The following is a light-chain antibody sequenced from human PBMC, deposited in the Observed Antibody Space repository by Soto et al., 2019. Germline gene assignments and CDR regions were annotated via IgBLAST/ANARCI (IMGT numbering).Light chain of an antibody. Sequence: EIVMTQSPDTLSVSPGERATLSCRASQSVTSNLAWYQQKPGQAPRLLIYGASTRATGIPARFSGSGSGTEFTLTISSLQSEDFAVYYCQPYNNWPPTFGQGTRLEIK. CDR1: QSVTSN. V-gene: IGKV3-15*01. J-gene: IGKJ5*01. CDR3: QPYNNWPPT. CDR2: GAS.